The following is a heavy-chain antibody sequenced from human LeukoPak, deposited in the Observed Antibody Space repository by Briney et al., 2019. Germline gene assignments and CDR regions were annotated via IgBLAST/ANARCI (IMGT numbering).Heavy chain of an antibody. CDR1: GFTFSTYA. Sequence: GGSLRLSCAASGFTFSTYAVSWVRQAPGEGRGWVSSISDVVYTYYADSVKGRFTISRANSKNTLYVQTTRPRADETAVYYCARERNSTWGYWGEGRLVTV. V-gene: IGHV3-23*01. CDR2: ISDVVYT. CDR3: ARERNSTWGY. D-gene: IGHD6-13*01. J-gene: IGHJ4*02.